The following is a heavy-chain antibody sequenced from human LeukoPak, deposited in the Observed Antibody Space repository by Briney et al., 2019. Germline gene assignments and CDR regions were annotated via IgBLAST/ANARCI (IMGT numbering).Heavy chain of an antibody. V-gene: IGHV3-23*01. J-gene: IGHJ4*02. CDR2: ISGSGGST. D-gene: IGHD3-22*01. CDR1: GFTFSSYA. CDR3: AKDPNYYDSSGYYYIFDY. Sequence: GGSLRLSCAASGFTFSSYAMSWVREAPGKGLEWVSAISGSGGSTYYADSVKGRFTISRDNSKNTLYLQMNSLRAEDTDVYYCAKDPNYYDSSGYYYIFDYWGQGTLVTVSS.